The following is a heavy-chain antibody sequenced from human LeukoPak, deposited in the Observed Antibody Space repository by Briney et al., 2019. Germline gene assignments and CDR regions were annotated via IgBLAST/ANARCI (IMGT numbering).Heavy chain of an antibody. V-gene: IGHV1-46*01. CDR1: GYTFTSYY. CDR3: ARTSMVRGVISPNFDY. CDR2: INPSGGST. D-gene: IGHD3-10*01. J-gene: IGHJ4*02. Sequence: ASVKVSCKASGYTFTSYYMHWVRQAPGQGLEWMGIINPSGGSTSYAQKFQGRVTMTRDTSTSTVYIELSSLRSEDTAVYYCARTSMVRGVISPNFDYWGQGTLVTVSS.